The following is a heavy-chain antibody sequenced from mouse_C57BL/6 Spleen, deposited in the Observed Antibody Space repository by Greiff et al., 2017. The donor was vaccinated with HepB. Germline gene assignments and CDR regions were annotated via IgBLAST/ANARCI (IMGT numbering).Heavy chain of an antibody. J-gene: IGHJ3*01. CDR3: ARDDDGYFY. CDR1: GFTFSSYA. CDR2: ISDGGSYT. Sequence: EVNVVESGGGLVKPGGSLKLSCAASGFTFSSYAMSWVRQTPEKRLEWVATISDGGSYTYYPDNVKGRFTISRDNAKNNLYLQMSHLKSEDTAMYYCARDDDGYFYWGQGTLVTVSA. D-gene: IGHD2-3*01. V-gene: IGHV5-4*01.